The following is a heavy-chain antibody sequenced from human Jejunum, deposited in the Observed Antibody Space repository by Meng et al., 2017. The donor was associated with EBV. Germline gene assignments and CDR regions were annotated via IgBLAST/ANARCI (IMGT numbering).Heavy chain of an antibody. V-gene: IGHV3-23*04. CDR3: AKLTDS. CDR2: ISGNGGST. CDR1: GFTFSSST. D-gene: IGHD3-16*01. Sequence: EVQLVESGGGLVQPGGSLSLSCAASGFTFSSSTMSWVRQAPGKGLEWVSAISGNGGSTYYADSVKGRFTISRDNSKNTLCLQMNSLRADDTAVYYCAKLTDSWGQGTLVTASS. J-gene: IGHJ4*02.